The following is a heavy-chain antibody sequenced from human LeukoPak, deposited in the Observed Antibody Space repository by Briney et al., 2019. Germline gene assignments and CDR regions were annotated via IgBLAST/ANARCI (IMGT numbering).Heavy chain of an antibody. V-gene: IGHV4-4*07. CDR3: AREVIVVITAAMAHYFDY. CDR2: IYTSGST. D-gene: IGHD2-2*01. CDR1: GGSISSDY. Sequence: SETLSLTCTVSGGSISSDYWSWIRQPAGKGLEWIGRIYTSGSTNYNPSLKSRVTMSLDTSKNQFSLKLSSVTAADTAVYYCAREVIVVITAAMAHYFDYWGQGTLVTVSS. J-gene: IGHJ4*02.